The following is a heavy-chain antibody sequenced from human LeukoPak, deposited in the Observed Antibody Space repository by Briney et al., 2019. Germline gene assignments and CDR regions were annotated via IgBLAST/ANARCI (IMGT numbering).Heavy chain of an antibody. CDR2: IIPIFGTA. CDR1: GGTFSSYA. CDR3: ARPVLYCSGGSCYGNWFDP. D-gene: IGHD2-15*01. V-gene: IGHV1-69*13. Sequence: SVKVSCKASGGTFSSYAISWVRRAPGQGLEWMGGIIPIFGTANYAQKFQGRVTITADESTSTAYMELSSLRSEDTAVYYCARPVLYCSGGSCYGNWFDPWGQGTLVTVSS. J-gene: IGHJ5*02.